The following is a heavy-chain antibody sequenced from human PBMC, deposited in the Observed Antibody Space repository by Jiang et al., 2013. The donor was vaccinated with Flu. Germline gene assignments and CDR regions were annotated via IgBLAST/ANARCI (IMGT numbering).Heavy chain of an antibody. V-gene: IGHV1-69*06. CDR2: IIPIFGTA. Sequence: SGAEVKKPGSSVKVSCKASGGTFSSYAISWVRQAPGQGLEWMGGIIPIFGTANYAQKFQGRVTITADKSTSTAYMELSSLRSEDTAVYYCAENSSGWYKSDYYYGMDVWGQGTTVTVSS. CDR3: AENSSGWYKSDYYYGMDV. J-gene: IGHJ6*02. D-gene: IGHD6-19*01. CDR1: GGTFSSYA.